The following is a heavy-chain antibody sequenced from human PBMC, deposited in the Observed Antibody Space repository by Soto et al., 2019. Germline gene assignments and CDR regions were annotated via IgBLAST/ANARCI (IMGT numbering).Heavy chain of an antibody. D-gene: IGHD6-13*01. CDR2: ISGGGGST. CDR3: AKFGDSKSWYYNWFDP. V-gene: IGHV3-23*01. Sequence: EVQLLESGGGLVQPGGSLRLSCAASGFTFSSYAMSWVRQAPGKGLEWVSAISGGGGSTYYADSVKGRFASSRDNSKNTVYLQMNNLRAEDTAVYYCAKFGDSKSWYYNWFDPWGQGTLVTVSS. CDR1: GFTFSSYA. J-gene: IGHJ5*02.